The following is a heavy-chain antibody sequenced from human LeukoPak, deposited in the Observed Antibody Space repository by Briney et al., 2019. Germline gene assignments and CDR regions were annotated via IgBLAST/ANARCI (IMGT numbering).Heavy chain of an antibody. V-gene: IGHV1-24*01. CDR2: FDPEDGET. Sequence: GASVKVSCKVSGYTLTELSMHWVRQAPGKGLEWMGGFDPEDGETIYAQRFQGRVTMTEDTSTDTAYMELSSLRSEDTAVYYCATTEYDSSGYYSKWFDPWGQGTLVTVSS. J-gene: IGHJ5*02. CDR1: GYTLTELS. CDR3: ATTEYDSSGYYSKWFDP. D-gene: IGHD3-22*01.